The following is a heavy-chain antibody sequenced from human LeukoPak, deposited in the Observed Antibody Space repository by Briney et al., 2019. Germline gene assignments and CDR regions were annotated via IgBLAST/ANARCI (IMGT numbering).Heavy chain of an antibody. J-gene: IGHJ2*01. CDR3: ARHLDCSGGSCYSWYLDL. D-gene: IGHD2-15*01. CDR2: INHSGST. Sequence: SETLSLTCAVYGGSFSEYYWSWIRQPPGKGLEWIGEINHSGSTNYNPSLKSRVTISVDTSNNQFSLNVSSVTAADTAVYYCARHLDCSGGSCYSWYLDLWGRGTLVTVSS. CDR1: GGSFSEYY. V-gene: IGHV4-34*01.